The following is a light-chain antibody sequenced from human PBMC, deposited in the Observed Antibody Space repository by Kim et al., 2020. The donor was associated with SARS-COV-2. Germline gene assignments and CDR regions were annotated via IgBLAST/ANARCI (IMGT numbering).Light chain of an antibody. Sequence: LQPGDRATPSSGALQSMRGNYLAWFQHKPGKAPRLLVYGASNRATGIPDRFTGIGSGTDFTLTIARREPEDFEVYYCQQYGSSGVFGRGTKVDIK. CDR2: GAS. V-gene: IGKV3-20*01. J-gene: IGKJ1*01. CDR3: QQYGSSGV. CDR1: QSMRGNY.